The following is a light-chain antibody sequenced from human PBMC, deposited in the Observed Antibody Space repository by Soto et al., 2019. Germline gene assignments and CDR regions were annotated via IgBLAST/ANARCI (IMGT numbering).Light chain of an antibody. CDR1: QSVSSNS. CDR3: QQFGGSPPSWT. Sequence: ESVLTQSPGTLSLSPGERATLSCRASQSVSSNSLAWYQQKPGQPPRLLIYGASSRATGTPDRFSGSGYGTDFTLTISRLEPEDFAVYYCQQFGGSPPSWTFGQGTKVEI. CDR2: GAS. J-gene: IGKJ1*01. V-gene: IGKV3-20*01.